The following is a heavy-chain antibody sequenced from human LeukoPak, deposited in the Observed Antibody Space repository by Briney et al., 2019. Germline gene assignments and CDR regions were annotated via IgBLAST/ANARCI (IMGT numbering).Heavy chain of an antibody. CDR2: ITDSGGST. Sequence: GGSLRLSCAVSGFAFRSYVMSWVRQAPGKGLEWVSTITDSGGSTYYADSVKGRFTISRDNSKNTLYLQMNSLRAEDTAVYYCARDYRVKKAAGPTYYFDYWGQGTLVTVSS. CDR1: GFAFRSYV. V-gene: IGHV3-23*01. CDR3: ARDYRVKKAAGPTYYFDY. D-gene: IGHD6-13*01. J-gene: IGHJ4*02.